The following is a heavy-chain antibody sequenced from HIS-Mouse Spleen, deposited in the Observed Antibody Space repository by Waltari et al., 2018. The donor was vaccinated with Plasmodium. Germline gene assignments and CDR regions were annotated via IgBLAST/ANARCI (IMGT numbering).Heavy chain of an antibody. J-gene: IGHJ4*02. CDR2: SYYSGRT. CDR1: GGSLSSYY. D-gene: IGHD3-3*01. Sequence: QVQLQESGPGLVKPSETLSLTCTVSGGSLSSYYWSQIGQPPGKGLEWIGYSYYSGRTNYNPSLKSRVTIAVDTSKNQFSLKLSSVTAADTAVYYCARVAYLEWLLYFDYWGQGTLVTVSS. CDR3: ARVAYLEWLLYFDY. V-gene: IGHV4-59*01.